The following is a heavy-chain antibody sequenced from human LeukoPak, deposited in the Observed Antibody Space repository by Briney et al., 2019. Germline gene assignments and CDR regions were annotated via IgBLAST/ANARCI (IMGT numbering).Heavy chain of an antibody. V-gene: IGHV3-48*01. J-gene: IGHJ4*02. D-gene: IGHD6-19*01. CDR3: ARVGQWLVPPYYFDY. CDR2: ISSSSSTI. Sequence: PGGSLRLSCAASGFTFSSYSMNWVRQAPGKGLEWVSYISSSSSTIYYADSVKGRFTISRDNAKNSLYLQMNSLRAVDTAVYYCARVGQWLVPPYYFDYWGQGTLVTVSS. CDR1: GFTFSSYS.